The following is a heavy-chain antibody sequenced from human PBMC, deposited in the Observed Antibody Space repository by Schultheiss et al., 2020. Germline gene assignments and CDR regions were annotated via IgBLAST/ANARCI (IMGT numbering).Heavy chain of an antibody. CDR3: YSSSQTTNYFDY. Sequence: GGSLRLSCAASGFTFSNAWMSWVRQAPGKGLEWVGRIKSKTDGGTTDYAAPVKGRFTISRDNAKNSLYLQMNSLRAEDTAVYYCYSSSQTTNYFDYWGQGTLVTVSS. D-gene: IGHD6-13*01. J-gene: IGHJ4*02. CDR2: IKSKTDGGTT. V-gene: IGHV3-15*01. CDR1: GFTFSNAW.